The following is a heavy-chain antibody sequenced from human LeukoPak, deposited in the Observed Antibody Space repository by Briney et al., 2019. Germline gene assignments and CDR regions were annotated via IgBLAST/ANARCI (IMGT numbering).Heavy chain of an antibody. CDR1: GYRFNVYD. CDR3: ARADGTNSGTNAFDV. D-gene: IGHD4-23*01. J-gene: IGHJ3*01. V-gene: IGHV1-18*01. Sequence: GASVKVSCKTSGYRFNVYDILWVRQAPGHGLDYVGWISTYTGRANYAQKFQGRVSMITDTSTSIAYLELTNLTSSDTGLYYCARADGTNSGTNAFDVWGLGTMVTVAS. CDR2: ISTYTGRA.